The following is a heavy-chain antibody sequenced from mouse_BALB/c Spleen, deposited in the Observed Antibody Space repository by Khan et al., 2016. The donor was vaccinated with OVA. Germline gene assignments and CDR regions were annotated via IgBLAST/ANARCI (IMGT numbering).Heavy chain of an antibody. CDR2: MFPGDGST. Sequence: QVQLQQSGAELVKPGASVKLSCKASGYTFTSYDINWVRQRPEQGLEWIGWMFPGDGSTKYNENFKGKATLTTDKSSSTAYMQLSRLKSEDSGAYFCARGGYGGFAYGGQGTRVTVTA. CDR1: GYTFTSYD. V-gene: IGHV1S56*01. CDR3: ARGGYGGFAY. J-gene: IGHJ3*01. D-gene: IGHD2-14*01.